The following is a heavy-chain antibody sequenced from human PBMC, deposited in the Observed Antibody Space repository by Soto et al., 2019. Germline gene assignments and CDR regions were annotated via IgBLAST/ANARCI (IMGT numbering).Heavy chain of an antibody. J-gene: IGHJ4*02. V-gene: IGHV3-30-3*01. D-gene: IGHD6-19*01. Sequence: SLRLSCAASGVSFSISAMHWVRQAPGKGLEWVAVISYDGSIKYYADSVKGRFTISRDNSKNTLYLQMNSLRADDTAVYYCARAEAVAGPYYFDYWGQGTLVTVSS. CDR1: GVSFSISA. CDR2: ISYDGSIK. CDR3: ARAEAVAGPYYFDY.